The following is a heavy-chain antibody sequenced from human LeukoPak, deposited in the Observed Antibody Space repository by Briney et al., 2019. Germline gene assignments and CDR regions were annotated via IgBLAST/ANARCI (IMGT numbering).Heavy chain of an antibody. D-gene: IGHD3-16*01. Sequence: PSETLSLTCAVYGGSFSGYYWSWIRQPPGKGLEWIGEINHSGSTYYNPSLKSRVTISVDTSKNQFSLKLNSVTATDTAVYYCARHYGPWGQGTLVTVSS. J-gene: IGHJ4*02. V-gene: IGHV4-34*01. CDR2: INHSGST. CDR1: GGSFSGYY. CDR3: ARHYGP.